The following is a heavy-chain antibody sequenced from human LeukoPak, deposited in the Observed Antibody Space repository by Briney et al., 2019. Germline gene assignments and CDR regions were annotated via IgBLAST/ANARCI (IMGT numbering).Heavy chain of an antibody. J-gene: IGHJ4*02. V-gene: IGHV3-74*03. D-gene: IGHD2-8*01. CDR1: GFTVGRNW. CDR3: ASDKDGVGDY. CDR2: SEGDDSTT. Sequence: GGSLRLSCAASGFTVGRNWMHWVRQAPGKGLVWVSRSEGDDSTTTYADSVKGRFTVSRDTAKNTLYLQMNSLRAEDTAVYYCASDKDGVGDYWGLGTLVTVSS.